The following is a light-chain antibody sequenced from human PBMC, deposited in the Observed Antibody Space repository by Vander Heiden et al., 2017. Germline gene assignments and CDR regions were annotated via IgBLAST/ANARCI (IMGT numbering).Light chain of an antibody. CDR2: GNS. CDR3: QSYDSSLSGSVV. CDR1: SSNIGAGYD. V-gene: IGLV1-40*01. J-gene: IGLJ2*01. Sequence: QSVLTQPPSVSGAPGQRVTIFCTGSSSNIGAGYDVHWYQQLPGTAPKLLIYGNSNRPSGVPDRFSGSKSGTSASLAITGLQAEDEADYYCQSYDSSLSGSVVFGGVTKLTVL.